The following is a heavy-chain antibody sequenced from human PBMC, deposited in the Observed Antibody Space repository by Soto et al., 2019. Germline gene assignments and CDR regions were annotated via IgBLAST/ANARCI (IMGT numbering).Heavy chain of an antibody. CDR3: ARGYCSGGSCYSGLDY. J-gene: IGHJ4*02. CDR1: GFTFSSYA. V-gene: IGHV3-13*01. Sequence: GGSLRLSCAASGFTFSSYAMSWVRQAPGKGLEWVSAIGTAGDTYYPGSVKGRFTISRENAKNSLYLQMNSLRAGDTAVYYCARGYCSGGSCYSGLDYWGQGTLVTVSS. CDR2: IGTAGDT. D-gene: IGHD2-15*01.